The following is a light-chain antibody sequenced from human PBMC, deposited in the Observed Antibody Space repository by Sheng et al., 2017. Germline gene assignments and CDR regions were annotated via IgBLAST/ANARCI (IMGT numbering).Light chain of an antibody. J-gene: IGKJ4*01. CDR2: GAS. V-gene: IGKV3-11*01. CDR3: QQRSNWPLT. CDR1: RSVSTN. Sequence: EVVLTQSPATLSLSPGDGATLSCWASRSVSTNLAWYQQKPGQSPRLLIYGASNRATGIPARFSGSGSGTDFTLTISSLEPEDFAIYYCQQRSNWPLTFGGGTKVEIK.